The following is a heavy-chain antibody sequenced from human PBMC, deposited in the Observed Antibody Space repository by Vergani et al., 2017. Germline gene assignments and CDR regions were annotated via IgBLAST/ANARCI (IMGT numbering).Heavy chain of an antibody. Sequence: QVQLQESGPGLVKPSQTLSLTCTVSGGSISSGGYYWSWIRQHPGKGLEWIGYIDYSGSTYYNPSLKSRVTISVDTSKNQFSLKLSSVTAADTAVYYCARGDIVVVPAEPYYYYGMDVWGQGTTVTVSS. CDR2: IDYSGST. V-gene: IGHV4-31*03. CDR1: GGSISSGGYY. CDR3: ARGDIVVVPAEPYYYYGMDV. D-gene: IGHD2-2*01. J-gene: IGHJ6*02.